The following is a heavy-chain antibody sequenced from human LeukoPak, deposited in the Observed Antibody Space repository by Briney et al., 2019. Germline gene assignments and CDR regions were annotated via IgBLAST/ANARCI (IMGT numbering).Heavy chain of an antibody. CDR1: GGSISSGGYY. Sequence: SETLSLTCTVSGGSISSGGYYWSWIRQPPGKGLEWIGYIYYSGSTNYNPSLKSRVTISVDTSKNQFSLKLSSVTAADTAVYYCARHGEGWGRKYYFDYWGQGTLVTVSS. V-gene: IGHV4-61*08. CDR3: ARHGEGWGRKYYFDY. D-gene: IGHD2-21*01. J-gene: IGHJ4*02. CDR2: IYYSGST.